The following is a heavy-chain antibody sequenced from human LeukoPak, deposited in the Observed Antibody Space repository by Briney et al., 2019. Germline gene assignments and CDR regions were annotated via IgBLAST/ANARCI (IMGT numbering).Heavy chain of an antibody. Sequence: ASVKVSCKASGGTFSSYAISWVRQAPGQGLEWMGGIIPIFGTANYAQKFQGRVTITADESTSTAYMELSSLRSEDTAVYYCARDVYYYDSSGYYGALDIWGQGTMVTVSS. J-gene: IGHJ3*02. CDR3: ARDVYYYDSSGYYGALDI. CDR2: IIPIFGTA. CDR1: GGTFSSYA. D-gene: IGHD3-22*01. V-gene: IGHV1-69*13.